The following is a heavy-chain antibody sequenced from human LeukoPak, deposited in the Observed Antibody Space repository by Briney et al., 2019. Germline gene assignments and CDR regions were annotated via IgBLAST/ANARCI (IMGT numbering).Heavy chain of an antibody. CDR3: AKAPVTTCSGAYCYPFDY. Sequence: GGSLRLSCAASGFTLSSYAMSWVRQAPGKGLELVSAISVSGNTYHADSVKGRFTISRDSSKNTLYLQMNRLRAEDAAVYYCAKAPVTTCSGAYCYPFDYWGQGTLVTVSP. J-gene: IGHJ4*02. CDR2: ISVSGNT. V-gene: IGHV3-23*01. CDR1: GFTLSSYA. D-gene: IGHD2-21*01.